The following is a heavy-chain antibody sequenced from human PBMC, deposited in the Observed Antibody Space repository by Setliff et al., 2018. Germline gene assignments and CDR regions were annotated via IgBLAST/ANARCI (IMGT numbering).Heavy chain of an antibody. D-gene: IGHD2-15*01. CDR2: IKYDGTT. CDR1: SGSIVNYY. J-gene: IGHJ6*03. Sequence: PSETLSLTCSVSSGSIVNYYWSWIRQPPGRPLEWIGYIKYDGTTDYNPSLDGRVTMSVDTSKNQFSLKLKSVTAADTAMYYCARGCAAGACYSDYYYYMDVWGKGTTVTVSS. V-gene: IGHV4-59*01. CDR3: ARGCAAGACYSDYYYYMDV.